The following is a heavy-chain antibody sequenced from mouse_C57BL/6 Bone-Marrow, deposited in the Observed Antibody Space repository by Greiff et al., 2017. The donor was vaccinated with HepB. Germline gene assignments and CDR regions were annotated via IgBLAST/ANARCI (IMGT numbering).Heavy chain of an antibody. D-gene: IGHD2-4*01. CDR2: IDPSDSYT. J-gene: IGHJ4*01. Sequence: QVQLQQPGAELVMPGASVKLSCKASGYTFTSYWMHWVKQRPGQGLEWIGEIDPSDSYTNYNQKFKGKSTLTVDKSSSTAYMQISSLTSEDSAVYDCARGRDYDDAMDYWGQGTSVTVSS. V-gene: IGHV1-69*01. CDR3: ARGRDYDDAMDY. CDR1: GYTFTSYW.